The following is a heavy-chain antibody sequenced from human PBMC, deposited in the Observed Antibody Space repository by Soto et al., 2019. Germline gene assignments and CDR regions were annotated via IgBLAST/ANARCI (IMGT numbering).Heavy chain of an antibody. V-gene: IGHV3-9*01. D-gene: IGHD1-26*01. J-gene: IGHJ3*01. CDR2: ISWNSGAR. Sequence: TGGSLRLSCVASGLSFQFNNFAMHWVRQAPGKGLEWVSGISWNSGARDYADSVKGRFTISRDNAKKSIYLTMGSLRPDDSALYYCAKDTRASSPYDAFDLWGQGTQVIVS. CDR1: GLSFQFNNFA. CDR3: AKDTRASSPYDAFDL.